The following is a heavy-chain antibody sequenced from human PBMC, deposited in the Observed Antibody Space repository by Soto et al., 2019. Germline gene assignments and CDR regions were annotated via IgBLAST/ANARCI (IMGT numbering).Heavy chain of an antibody. CDR3: ARDAEVTGETDRFDY. CDR1: GDSITTNNW. D-gene: IGHD2-21*02. CDR2: IYHNGNT. J-gene: IGHJ4*02. V-gene: IGHV4-4*02. Sequence: SETLSLTCAVSGDSITTNNWWSWVRQPPGKGLEWIGEIYHNGNTNYNPSLKSRVTMSVDASKNQFSLKLTSVTAADTAIYYCARDAEVTGETDRFDYWGQGTLVTVSS.